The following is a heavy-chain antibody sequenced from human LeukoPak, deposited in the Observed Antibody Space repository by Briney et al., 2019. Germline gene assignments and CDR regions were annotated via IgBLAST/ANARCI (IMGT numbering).Heavy chain of an antibody. CDR1: GGSISSYY. J-gene: IGHJ6*04. Sequence: PSETLSLTCTVSGGSISSYYWSWIRQPPGKGLEWIGYIYYSGSTNYNPSLKSRVTISVDTSKNQFSLKLSSVTAADTAVYYCAARYCSGGSCYSDGCDYYYYGMDVWGKGTTVTVSS. D-gene: IGHD2-15*01. CDR3: AARYCSGGSCYSDGCDYYYYGMDV. CDR2: IYYSGST. V-gene: IGHV4-59*01.